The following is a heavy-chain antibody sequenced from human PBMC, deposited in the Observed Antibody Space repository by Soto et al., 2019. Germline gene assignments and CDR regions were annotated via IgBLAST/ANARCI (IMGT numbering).Heavy chain of an antibody. J-gene: IGHJ4*02. D-gene: IGHD1-26*01. V-gene: IGHV4-31*03. CDR3: ARVQATITGSYFFDY. CDR1: GGSISSGDYY. CDR2: IYYSGST. Sequence: QVQLQESGPGPVKPSQTLSLTCTVSGGSISSGDYYWSWIRQHPGKGLEWIGYIYYSGSTYYNPSLKSRVTISVDTSKKQFSLKLSSVTAADTAVYYCARVQATITGSYFFDYWGQGTLVTVSS.